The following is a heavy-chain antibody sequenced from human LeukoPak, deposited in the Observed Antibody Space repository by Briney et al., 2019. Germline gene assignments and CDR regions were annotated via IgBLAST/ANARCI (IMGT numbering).Heavy chain of an antibody. CDR1: GGSISSGDYY. V-gene: IGHV4-30-4*08. Sequence: SETLSLTCTVSGGSISSGDYYWSWIRQPPGKGLEWIGYIYYSGSTYYSPSLKSRVTISVDTSKNQFSLKLSSVTAADTAVYYCATRFEYSSQLEDYWGQGTLVTVPS. J-gene: IGHJ4*02. CDR2: IYYSGST. D-gene: IGHD6-6*01. CDR3: ATRFEYSSQLEDY.